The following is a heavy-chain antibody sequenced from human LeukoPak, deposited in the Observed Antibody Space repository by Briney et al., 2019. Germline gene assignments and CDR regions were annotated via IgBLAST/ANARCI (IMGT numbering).Heavy chain of an antibody. CDR1: GFTFSDYA. CDR2: ISWNSGSI. J-gene: IGHJ4*02. V-gene: IGHV3-9*01. Sequence: PGGSLRLSCAASGFTFSDYAMSWVRQAPGKGLEWVSAISWNSGSIYYADSVKGRFTISRDNAKNSLYLQMNSLRAEDTALYYCAKDMGYCSSTSCDVFDYWGQGTLVTVSS. CDR3: AKDMGYCSSTSCDVFDY. D-gene: IGHD2-2*01.